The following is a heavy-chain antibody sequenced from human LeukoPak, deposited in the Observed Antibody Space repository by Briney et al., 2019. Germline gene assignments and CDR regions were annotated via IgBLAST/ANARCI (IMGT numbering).Heavy chain of an antibody. CDR3: ARDRALGYCSSTSCYGYYGMDV. CDR1: GYTFTSYG. CDR2: ISAYNGNT. J-gene: IGHJ6*04. Sequence: ASVKVSCKASGYTFTSYGISWVRQAPGQGLEWMGRISAYNGNTNYAQKLQGRVTMTTDTSTSTAYMELRSLRSDDTAVYYCARDRALGYCSSTSCYGYYGMDVWGKGTTVTVSS. V-gene: IGHV1-18*04. D-gene: IGHD2-2*01.